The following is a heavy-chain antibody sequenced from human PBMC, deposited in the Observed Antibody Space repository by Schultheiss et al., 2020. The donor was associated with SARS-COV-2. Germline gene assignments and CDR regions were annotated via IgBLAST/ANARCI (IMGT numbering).Heavy chain of an antibody. CDR1: GFTFDDYT. D-gene: IGHD3-3*01. CDR2: ISYDGSNK. V-gene: IGHV3-30-3*01. CDR3: ARDGENYDFWSGNNWFDP. Sequence: GESLKISCAASGFTFDDYTMHWVRQAPGKGLEWVAVISYDGSNKYYADSVKGRFTISRDNSKNTLYLQMNSLRAEDTAVYYCARDGENYDFWSGNNWFDPWGQGTLVTVSS. J-gene: IGHJ5*02.